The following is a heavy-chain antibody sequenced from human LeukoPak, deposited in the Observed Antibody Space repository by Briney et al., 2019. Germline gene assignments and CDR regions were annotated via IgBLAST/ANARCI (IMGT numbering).Heavy chain of an antibody. CDR1: GFTFSSYA. Sequence: GGSLRLSCAASGFTFSSYAMSWVSQAPGKGLEWVSAISGSGGSTYSADSVKGRFTISRDNSKNTLYLQMNSLRAEDTAVYYCAKDSNPYSSSSFDYWGQGTLVTVSS. CDR3: AKDSNPYSSSSFDY. V-gene: IGHV3-23*01. CDR2: ISGSGGST. D-gene: IGHD6-6*01. J-gene: IGHJ4*02.